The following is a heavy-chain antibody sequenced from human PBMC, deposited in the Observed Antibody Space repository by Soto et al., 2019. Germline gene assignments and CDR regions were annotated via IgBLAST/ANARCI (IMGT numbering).Heavy chain of an antibody. V-gene: IGHV5-51*01. CDR2: IYPGDSDT. CDR3: ARLGADWSGPTAGAFDI. CDR1: GYSFAGYW. D-gene: IGHD3-3*01. Sequence: PGESLKISCKGSGYSFAGYWVGWVRQMPGKGLEWMGIIYPGDSDTRYSPSFQGQVTISADKSISTAYLQWSSLKASDTAMYYCARLGADWSGPTAGAFDIWGQGTMVTVSS. J-gene: IGHJ3*02.